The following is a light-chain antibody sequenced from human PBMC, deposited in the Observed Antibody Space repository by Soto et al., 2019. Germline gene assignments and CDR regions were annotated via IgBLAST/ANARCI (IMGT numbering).Light chain of an antibody. Sequence: QSVLTPPASVSGSPGQSITISCPGASSNVGSYNLISCYQQHPDKAPTLMIYEVTNLPSGTSHSFPGPKSLNTTCTTLSELQAQDEADYDCCSCASSGTSYGFGTRTKVTVL. CDR3: CSCASSGTSYG. CDR1: SSNVGSYNL. CDR2: EVT. J-gene: IGLJ1*01. V-gene: IGLV2-23*02.